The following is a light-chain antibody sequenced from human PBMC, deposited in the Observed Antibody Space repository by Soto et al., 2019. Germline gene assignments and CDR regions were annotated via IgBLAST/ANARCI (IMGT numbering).Light chain of an antibody. V-gene: IGLV2-8*01. CDR3: TSYAGSNNLV. Sequence: QSALTQPPSASGSPGQSVTISCTGTSSDVGGYKYVSWYQHHPGKAPKLMIYEVTERPLGVPDRFSGSKSGNTASLSVSGLQAEDEADYYCTSYAGSNNLVFGGGTQLTVL. J-gene: IGLJ3*02. CDR1: SSDVGGYKY. CDR2: EVT.